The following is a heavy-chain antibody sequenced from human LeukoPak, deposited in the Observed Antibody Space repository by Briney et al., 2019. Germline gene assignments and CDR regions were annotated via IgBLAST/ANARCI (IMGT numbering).Heavy chain of an antibody. V-gene: IGHV3-23*01. CDR2: ISGSGVTP. J-gene: IGHJ3*02. Sequence: GGSLRLSCTTSGFTFSDFAISWVRQAPGKGLEWVSAISGSGVTPYYADSVKGRFTISRDNSKNTLDLHLNSLRAEDTAMFYCAKVDITGTIPRAFDIWGQGTMVTVSS. CDR1: GFTFSDFA. D-gene: IGHD1/OR15-1a*01. CDR3: AKVDITGTIPRAFDI.